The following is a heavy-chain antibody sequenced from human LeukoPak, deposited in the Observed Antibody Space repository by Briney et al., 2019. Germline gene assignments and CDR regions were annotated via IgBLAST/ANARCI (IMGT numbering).Heavy chain of an antibody. D-gene: IGHD3-10*01. J-gene: IGHJ4*02. CDR1: GYTFTSYD. CDR3: ARGYLNYYGSGIYYTFDY. CDR2: MNPNSGNT. Sequence: ASVKVSCKASGYTFTSYDINWVRQATGQGLEWMGWMNPNSGNTGYAQKFQGRVTMTRNTSIRTAYMEPSSLRSEDTAVYYCARGYLNYYGSGIYYTFDYWGQGTLVTVSS. V-gene: IGHV1-8*01.